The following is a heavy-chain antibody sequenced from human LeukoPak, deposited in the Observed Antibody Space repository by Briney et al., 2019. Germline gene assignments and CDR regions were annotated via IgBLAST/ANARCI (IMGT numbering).Heavy chain of an antibody. J-gene: IGHJ4*02. D-gene: IGHD2-15*01. CDR1: GGSISSYY. Sequence: SETLSLTCTVSGGSISSYYWSWIRQPPGKGVEWIGYIYYSGSTNYNPSLKSRVTISVDTSKNQFSLKLSSVTAADTAVYYCAREEYCSGGSCFGYWGQGTLVTVSS. CDR3: AREEYCSGGSCFGY. CDR2: IYYSGST. V-gene: IGHV4-59*01.